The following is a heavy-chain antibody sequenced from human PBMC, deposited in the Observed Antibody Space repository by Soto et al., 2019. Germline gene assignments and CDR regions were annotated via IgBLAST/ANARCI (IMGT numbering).Heavy chain of an antibody. CDR3: TRDASRDSSARGWFAP. CDR2: ISSNSAYI. J-gene: IGHJ5*02. D-gene: IGHD6-13*01. V-gene: IGHV3-21*01. CDR1: GFTFRSIT. Sequence: GGPLRLACAASGFTFRSITMNWVRQAPGKALDWVSTISSNSAYIYYTDALRGRFTISRDNAKNSLHLQMNCLRAEDTAVYYFTRDASRDSSARGWFAPWGPGTLVTVYS.